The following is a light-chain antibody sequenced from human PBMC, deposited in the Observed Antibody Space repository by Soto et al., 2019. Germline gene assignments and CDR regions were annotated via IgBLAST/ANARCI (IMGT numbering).Light chain of an antibody. CDR1: QTVYINS. V-gene: IGKV3-20*01. J-gene: IGKJ3*01. CDR2: GAA. Sequence: EIVLTQSPGTLPLSPGETATLSCRASQTVYINSLAWYQQKPGQPPRLLIYGAATRASAVPDRFSGSGSGADFALTITRLEPEDFAVYYCQQYGTPPLTFGPGTKVD. CDR3: QQYGTPPLT.